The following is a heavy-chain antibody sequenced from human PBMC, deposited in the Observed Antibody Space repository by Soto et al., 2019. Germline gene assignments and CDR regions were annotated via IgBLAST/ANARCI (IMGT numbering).Heavy chain of an antibody. CDR3: AKDQDYYGSLRGAFDI. J-gene: IGHJ3*02. V-gene: IGHV3-23*01. D-gene: IGHD3-10*01. Sequence: EVQLLESGGGLVQPGGSLRLSCAASGFTFSSYAMSWVRQAPGKGLEWVSAISGSGGSTYYADSVKGRFTISRDNSKNTLYLQMNSLRAEDTAVYYCAKDQDYYGSLRGAFDIWGQGTMVTVSS. CDR2: ISGSGGST. CDR1: GFTFSSYA.